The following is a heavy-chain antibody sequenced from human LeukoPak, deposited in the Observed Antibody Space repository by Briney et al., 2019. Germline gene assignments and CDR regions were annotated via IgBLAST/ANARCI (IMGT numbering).Heavy chain of an antibody. CDR1: GFTFSGYG. V-gene: IGHV3-30*18. J-gene: IGHJ3*02. CDR3: AKELLTSPTAEDAFDI. D-gene: IGHD1-14*01. Sequence: PGGSLRLSCAASGFTFSGYGIHWVRQAPGKGLEWVAVISYNGNTKYYADSVKGRFTISRDNSKNTLYLQMNSLRGEDTAVYYCAKELLTSPTAEDAFDIWGQGTMVTVSS. CDR2: ISYNGNTK.